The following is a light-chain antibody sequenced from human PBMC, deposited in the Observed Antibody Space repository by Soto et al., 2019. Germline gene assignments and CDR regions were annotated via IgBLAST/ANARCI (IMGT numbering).Light chain of an antibody. V-gene: IGKV1-39*01. CDR2: AAS. J-gene: IGKJ2*01. CDR1: QTINAY. CDR3: QESYRTPRT. Sequence: DIQMTQSPSSLSASVGDRVTITCRASQTINAYLNWYQQKPGKAPKLLIYAASSLQSGVPSRFSGSGSGTDFTLTISSLQPEEFATYYCQESYRTPRTFGQGTRLEI.